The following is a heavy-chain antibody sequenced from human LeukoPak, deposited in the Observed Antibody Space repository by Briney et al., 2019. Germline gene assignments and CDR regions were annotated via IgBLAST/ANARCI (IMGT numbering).Heavy chain of an antibody. V-gene: IGHV1-69*01. J-gene: IGHJ4*02. D-gene: IGHD3-22*01. CDR3: ARGNSSGYYYYFDH. CDR1: GGTFSSYA. CDR2: IIPIFGTA. Sequence: SVKLSCKASGGTFSSYAISWVRQAPGQGLEWMGGIIPIFGTANYAQKFQGRVTITADESTSTAYMELSSLRSEDTAVYYCARGNSSGYYYYFDHWGQGTLVTVSS.